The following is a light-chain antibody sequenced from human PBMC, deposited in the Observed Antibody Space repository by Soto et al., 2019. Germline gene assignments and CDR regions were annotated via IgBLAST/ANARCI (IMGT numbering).Light chain of an antibody. J-gene: IGLJ1*01. CDR2: EVS. Sequence: QSVLTQPPSVSGSPGQSVTISCTGTSSDVGSYNRVSWYQQPPGTAPKVIIYEVSNRPSGVPDRFSGSKSGNTASLTISELQPEDEADYYCYSFTSSNTYVFGTGTKVTV. V-gene: IGLV2-18*02. CDR1: SSDVGSYNR. CDR3: YSFTSSNTYV.